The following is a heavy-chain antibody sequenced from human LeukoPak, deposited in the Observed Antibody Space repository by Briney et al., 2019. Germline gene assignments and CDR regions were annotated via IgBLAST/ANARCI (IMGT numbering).Heavy chain of an antibody. J-gene: IGHJ6*02. CDR3: ARLGTDYGDYRYYYYYGMDV. CDR1: GYSFTSYW. Sequence: GESLKISCKGSGYSFTSYWIGWVRQMPGKGLEWMGIIYPGDSDTRYSPSFQGQVTISADKSISTAYLQWSSLKASDTAMCYCARLGTDYGDYRYYYYYGMDVWGQGTTVTVSS. CDR2: IYPGDSDT. V-gene: IGHV5-51*01. D-gene: IGHD4-17*01.